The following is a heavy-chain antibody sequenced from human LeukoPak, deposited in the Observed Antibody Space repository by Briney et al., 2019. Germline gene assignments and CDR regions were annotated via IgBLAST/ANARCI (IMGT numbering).Heavy chain of an antibody. CDR2: IYSGGST. V-gene: IGHV3-66*01. Sequence: GGSLRLSCAASGFTVSSNYMSWVRQAPGKGLEWVSVIYSGGSTYYADSVKGRFTISRDNSKNTLYLQMNSLRVDDTAVYYCAKDGNYGDYEPFFDYWGQGTLVTVSS. CDR3: AKDGNYGDYEPFFDY. CDR1: GFTVSSNY. J-gene: IGHJ4*02. D-gene: IGHD4-17*01.